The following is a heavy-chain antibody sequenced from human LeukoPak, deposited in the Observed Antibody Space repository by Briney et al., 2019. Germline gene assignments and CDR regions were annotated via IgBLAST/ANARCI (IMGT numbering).Heavy chain of an antibody. CDR3: ARGTLHSSGWYYFDY. D-gene: IGHD6-19*01. J-gene: IGHJ4*02. V-gene: IGHV1-18*01. CDR2: ISAYNGNT. CDR1: GYTFTSYG. Sequence: ASVKVSCKASGYTFTSYGISWVRQAPGQGLEWMGWISAYNGNTNYAQKLQGRVTMTTDTSTSTAYMELRSLRSEDTAVYYCARGTLHSSGWYYFDYWGQGTLVTVSS.